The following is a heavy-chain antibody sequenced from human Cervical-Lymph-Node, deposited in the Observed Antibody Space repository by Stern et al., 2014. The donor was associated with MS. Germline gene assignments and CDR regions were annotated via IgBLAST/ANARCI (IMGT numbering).Heavy chain of an antibody. Sequence: QVQLVESGAEVKKPGASVKVSCKASGYTFTDYYMHWVRHAPGQGLEWIGRISPNSGGTNYAQKFQGRVTMTRDTSISTAYMELSRLRSDDTAVYYCARTDYYDSSGQMDYWGQGALVTVSS. D-gene: IGHD3-22*01. CDR2: ISPNSGGT. V-gene: IGHV1-2*06. CDR1: GYTFTDYY. J-gene: IGHJ4*02. CDR3: ARTDYYDSSGQMDY.